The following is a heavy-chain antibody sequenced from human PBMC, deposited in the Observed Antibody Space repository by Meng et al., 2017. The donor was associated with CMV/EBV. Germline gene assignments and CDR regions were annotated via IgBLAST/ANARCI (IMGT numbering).Heavy chain of an antibody. CDR3: ARYSSSQGYFDY. D-gene: IGHD6-13*01. CDR1: GGTFSSYA. J-gene: IGHJ4*02. CDR2: IIHILGIA. Sequence: CKASGGTFSSYASSWVRQTPGQGLEWMGGIIHILGIANYAQKCQGRVTITADKSTSTAYMELSSLRSEDTAVYYCARYSSSQGYFDYWGQGTLVTVSS. V-gene: IGHV1-69*10.